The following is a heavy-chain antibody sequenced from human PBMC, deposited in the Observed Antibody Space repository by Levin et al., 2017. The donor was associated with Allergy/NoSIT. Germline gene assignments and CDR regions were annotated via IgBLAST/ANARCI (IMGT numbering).Heavy chain of an antibody. CDR1: GYTFTSYY. V-gene: IGHV1-46*01. Sequence: ASVKVSCKASGYTFTSYYMHWVRQAPGQGLEWMGIINPSGGSTSYAQKFQGRVTMTRDTSTSTVYMELSSLRSEDTAVYYCAREAAAGTGHYYYYMDVWGKGTTVTVSS. J-gene: IGHJ6*03. CDR2: INPSGGST. D-gene: IGHD6-13*01. CDR3: AREAAAGTGHYYYYMDV.